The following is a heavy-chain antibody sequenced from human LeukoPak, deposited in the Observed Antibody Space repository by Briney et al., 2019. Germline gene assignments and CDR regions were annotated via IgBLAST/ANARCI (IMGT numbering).Heavy chain of an antibody. CDR1: GFTFSSSW. Sequence: GGSLRLSCAASGFTFSSSWMYWVRQAPGKGLVWVSRINSDESITTYADSVKGRFTISRDNAKNTLYLQMNSLRAEDTALYYCTRVQAGRSGLMDVWGRGTTVTVSS. CDR3: TRVQAGRSGLMDV. J-gene: IGHJ6*02. CDR2: INSDESIT. D-gene: IGHD2-8*02. V-gene: IGHV3-74*01.